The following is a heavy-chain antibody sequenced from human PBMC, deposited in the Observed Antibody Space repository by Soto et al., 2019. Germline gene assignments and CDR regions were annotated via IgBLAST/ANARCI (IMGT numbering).Heavy chain of an antibody. Sequence: PGGSLRLSCAASGFTFSSYAMSWVRQAPGKGLEWVSAISGSGGSTYYADSVKGRFTISRDNSKNTLYLQMNILRAEDTALYYCANSWLRFYYYYYYMDVWGKGTTVTVSS. J-gene: IGHJ6*03. CDR3: ANSWLRFYYYYYYMDV. D-gene: IGHD5-12*01. V-gene: IGHV3-23*01. CDR2: ISGSGGST. CDR1: GFTFSSYA.